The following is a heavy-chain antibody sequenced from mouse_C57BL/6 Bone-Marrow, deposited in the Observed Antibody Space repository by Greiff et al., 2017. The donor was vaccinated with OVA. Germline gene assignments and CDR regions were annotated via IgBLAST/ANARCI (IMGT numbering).Heavy chain of an antibody. D-gene: IGHD2-2*01. J-gene: IGHJ3*01. CDR2: ISSGSSTI. Sequence: EVQLQESGGGLVKPGGSLKLSCAASGFTFSDYGMHWVRQAPEKGLEWVAYISSGSSTIYYADTVKGRFTISRDNAKNTLFLQMTSLRSEDTAMYYCARPGGYDSFAYWGQGTLVTVSA. CDR3: ARPGGYDSFAY. V-gene: IGHV5-17*01. CDR1: GFTFSDYG.